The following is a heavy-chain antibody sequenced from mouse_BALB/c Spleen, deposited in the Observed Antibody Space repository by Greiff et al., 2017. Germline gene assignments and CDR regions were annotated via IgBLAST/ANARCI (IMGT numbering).Heavy chain of an antibody. Sequence: VQLQQSGAELVKPGASVKLSCKASGYTFTSYYMYWVKQRPGQGLEWIGEINPSNGGTNFNEKFKSKATLTVDKSSSTAYMQLSSLTSEDSAVYYCTRRGLLFMDYWGQGTSVTVSS. CDR1: GYTFTSYY. CDR3: TRRGLLFMDY. CDR2: INPSNGGT. J-gene: IGHJ4*01. V-gene: IGHV1S81*02. D-gene: IGHD2-1*01.